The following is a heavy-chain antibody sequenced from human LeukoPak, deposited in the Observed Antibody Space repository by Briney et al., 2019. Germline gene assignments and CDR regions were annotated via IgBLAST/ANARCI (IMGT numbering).Heavy chain of an antibody. V-gene: IGHV3-23*01. CDR3: AKPQLGSDSYALYYFDY. D-gene: IGHD5-18*01. Sequence: PGGSLRLSCAASGFTFSSYAMSWVRQAPGKGLEWVSAISGSGGSTYYADSVKGRFTISRDNSKNTLYLQMNSLRAEDTAVYYCAKPQLGSDSYALYYFDYWGQGTLVTVSS. CDR1: GFTFSSYA. J-gene: IGHJ4*02. CDR2: ISGSGGST.